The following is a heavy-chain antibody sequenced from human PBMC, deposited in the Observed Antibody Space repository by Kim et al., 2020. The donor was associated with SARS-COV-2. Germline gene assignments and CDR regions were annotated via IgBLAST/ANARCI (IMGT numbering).Heavy chain of an antibody. CDR1: GGSFSGYY. J-gene: IGHJ4*01. D-gene: IGHD6-19*01. Sequence: SETLSLTCAVYGGSFSGYYWSWIRQPPGKGLEWIGEINHSGSTNYNPSLKSRVTISVDTSKNQFSLKLSSVTAADTAVYYCARGEYSSGWYGPKYYFDY. CDR2: INHSGST. CDR3: ARGEYSSGWYGPKYYFDY. V-gene: IGHV4-34*01.